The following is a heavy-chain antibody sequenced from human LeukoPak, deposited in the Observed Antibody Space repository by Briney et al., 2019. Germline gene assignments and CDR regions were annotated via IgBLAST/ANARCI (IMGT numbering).Heavy chain of an antibody. CDR3: ARDDGYGDSYYFDY. J-gene: IGHJ4*02. D-gene: IGHD4-17*01. V-gene: IGHV4-59*01. CDR2: IYYSGST. Sequence: SETLSLTCTVSGGSISSYYWSWLRQPPGKGLEWIGYIYYSGSTNYNPSLKSRVTISVDTSKNQFSLKLSSVTAADTAVYYCARDDGYGDSYYFDYWGQGTLVTVSS. CDR1: GGSISSYY.